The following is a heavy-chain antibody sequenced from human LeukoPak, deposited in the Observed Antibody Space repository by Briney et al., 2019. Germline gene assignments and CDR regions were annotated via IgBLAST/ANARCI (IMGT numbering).Heavy chain of an antibody. Sequence: SETLSLTCAVYGGSFSGYHWSWIRQPPGKGLEWIGEINHRGSTNYNPSLKSRVTISVDTSKNQFSLKLSSVTAADTAVYYCASTSAMVYFDYWGQGNLVSVSS. CDR1: GGSFSGYH. V-gene: IGHV4-34*01. D-gene: IGHD5-18*01. CDR2: INHRGST. J-gene: IGHJ4*02. CDR3: ASTSAMVYFDY.